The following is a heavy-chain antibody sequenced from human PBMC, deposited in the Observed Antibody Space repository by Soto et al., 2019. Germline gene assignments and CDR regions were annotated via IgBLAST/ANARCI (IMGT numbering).Heavy chain of an antibody. D-gene: IGHD3-10*01. Sequence: QVQLQESGPGLVKPSETLSLTCTVSGDSISDDYWTWIRQPPGKALEWIGYVYYSGSTSYNPSFKSRVTIAVDTSKTQFSLKLNSVTAADTAMYYCARVRTTLDFYYYYSDVWGIGTTVTVSS. J-gene: IGHJ6*03. V-gene: IGHV4-59*08. CDR2: VYYSGST. CDR1: GDSISDDY. CDR3: ARVRTTLDFYYYYSDV.